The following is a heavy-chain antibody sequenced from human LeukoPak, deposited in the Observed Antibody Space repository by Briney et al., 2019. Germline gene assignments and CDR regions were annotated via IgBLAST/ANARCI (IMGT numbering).Heavy chain of an antibody. J-gene: IGHJ3*02. CDR3: AKDNKGIAAAGSDAFDI. D-gene: IGHD6-13*01. Sequence: GGSLRLSCAASGFTFSSYAMSWVRQAPGKGLEWVSAISGSGGSTYYADSVKGRFTISRDNSKNTLYLQMNRLRAEDTAVYYCAKDNKGIAAAGSDAFDIWGQGTIVTVSS. CDR2: ISGSGGST. V-gene: IGHV3-23*01. CDR1: GFTFSSYA.